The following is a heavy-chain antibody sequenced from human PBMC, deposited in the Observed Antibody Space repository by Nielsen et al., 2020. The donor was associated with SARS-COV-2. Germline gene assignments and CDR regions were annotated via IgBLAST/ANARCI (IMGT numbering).Heavy chain of an antibody. CDR3: ARGDLVVVPSPILGLGPFFYYFYLDV. D-gene: IGHD2-2*01. V-gene: IGHV4-4*02. Sequence: SETPSLTCAVSGGSVSSNDWWTWVRQSPGKGLEWIGEVSHSGSINYNPSLKSRVTLSMDKSKRQFSLRLTSVSAADTAVYFCARGDLVVVPSPILGLGPFFYYFYLDVWGKGTMVIVSS. CDR1: GGSVSSNDW. CDR2: VSHSGSI. J-gene: IGHJ6*03.